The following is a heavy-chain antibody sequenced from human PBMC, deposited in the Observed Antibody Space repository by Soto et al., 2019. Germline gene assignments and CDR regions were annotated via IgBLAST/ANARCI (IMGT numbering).Heavy chain of an antibody. CDR3: AIGGNVDY. CDR1: GFSFSTYW. Sequence: PGGSLRLSCEASGFSFSTYWMTWVRQRPGKGLEWVANIKGDGTEKNYVDSVEGRFTISRDNAKNSLYLQMNSLRAEDTAVYYCAIGGNVDYCGQGALVTVSS. D-gene: IGHD3-16*01. CDR2: IKGDGTEK. J-gene: IGHJ4*02. V-gene: IGHV3-7*03.